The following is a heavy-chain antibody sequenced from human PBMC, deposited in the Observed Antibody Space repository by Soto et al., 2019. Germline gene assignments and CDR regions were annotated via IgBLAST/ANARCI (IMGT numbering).Heavy chain of an antibody. CDR2: IYYSGST. Sequence: QVQLQESGPGLVKPSQTLSLTCTVSGGSISSGGYSWSGIRQHPGKGLEWIGYIYYSGSTYYNPSLKSRVTISVDTSKNQFSLKLSSVTAADTAVYYCARWPQLEPRFDYWGQGTLVTVSS. CDR1: GGSISSGGYS. CDR3: ARWPQLEPRFDY. J-gene: IGHJ4*02. D-gene: IGHD1-1*01. V-gene: IGHV4-31*03.